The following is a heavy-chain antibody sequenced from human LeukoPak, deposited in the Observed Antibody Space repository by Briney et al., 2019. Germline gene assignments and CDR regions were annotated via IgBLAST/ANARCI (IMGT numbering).Heavy chain of an antibody. Sequence: ASVKVSCKSFGYTFTNYDINWVRQAPGQGPQWMGRMNTNTGNPTSAQGLAGRFVLSLDTSVSKTYLLINNLQTEETAVYFCASEEYDYWGQGTLVAVSS. CDR1: GYTFTNYD. CDR3: ASEEYDY. J-gene: IGHJ4*02. D-gene: IGHD2/OR15-2a*01. V-gene: IGHV7-4-1*02. CDR2: MNTNTGNP.